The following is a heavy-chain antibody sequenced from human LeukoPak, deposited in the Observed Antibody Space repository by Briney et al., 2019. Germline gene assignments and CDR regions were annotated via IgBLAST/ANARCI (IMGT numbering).Heavy chain of an antibody. D-gene: IGHD1-1*01. CDR2: IRYDGSNK. V-gene: IGHV3-30*02. Sequence: GGSLRLSCAASGFTFSSYGMHWVRQAPGKGLEWVAFIRYDGSNKYYADSVKGRFTISRDNAKNSLYLQMSSLRAEDTAVYYCAREQLLNYYYYYTDVWGKGTTVTVSS. CDR3: AREQLLNYYYYYTDV. CDR1: GFTFSSYG. J-gene: IGHJ6*03.